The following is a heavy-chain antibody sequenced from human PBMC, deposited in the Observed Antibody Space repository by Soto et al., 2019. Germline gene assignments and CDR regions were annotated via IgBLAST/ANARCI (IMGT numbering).Heavy chain of an antibody. J-gene: IGHJ4*02. CDR2: ISAYNGNT. V-gene: IGHV1-18*01. CDR3: ATSPPYTAMAYYFDY. D-gene: IGHD5-18*01. CDR1: GYTFTSYG. Sequence: GASVKVSCKASGYTFTSYGISWVRQAPGQGLEWMGWISAYNGNTNYAQKFQGRVTITADESTSTAYMELSSLRSEDTAVYYCATSPPYTAMAYYFDYWGQGTLVTVSS.